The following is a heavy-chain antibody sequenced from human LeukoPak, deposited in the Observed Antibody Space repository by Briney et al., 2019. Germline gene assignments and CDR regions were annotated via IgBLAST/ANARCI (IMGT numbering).Heavy chain of an antibody. CDR2: IKQDGSDK. CDR3: ATVRSAASMDFDY. CDR1: GFTFSGYW. J-gene: IGHJ4*02. D-gene: IGHD6-25*01. V-gene: IGHV3-7*05. Sequence: GRSQRLSCAASGFTFSGYWMSWVRQAPGKGLEWVASIKQDGSDKYYVDSVKGRFTISRDNAKKTLFLQMNSLKAEDTAVYYCATVRSAASMDFDYWGQGTLVTVSS.